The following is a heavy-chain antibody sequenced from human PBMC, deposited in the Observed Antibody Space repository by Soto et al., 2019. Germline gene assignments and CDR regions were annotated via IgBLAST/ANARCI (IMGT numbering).Heavy chain of an antibody. CDR2: ISTYNGNT. CDR3: AREGSRTWYEPLDY. Sequence: QVQLVQSGPEVKKPGASVKVSCKASGYTFTSYGINWVRQAPGQGLEWMGWISTYNGNTNYAQKLQGRVTMTTDTSTSTAYMELRSLRSDDTAVYSCAREGSRTWYEPLDYWGQGTLVTVSS. CDR1: GYTFTSYG. D-gene: IGHD6-13*01. V-gene: IGHV1-18*01. J-gene: IGHJ4*02.